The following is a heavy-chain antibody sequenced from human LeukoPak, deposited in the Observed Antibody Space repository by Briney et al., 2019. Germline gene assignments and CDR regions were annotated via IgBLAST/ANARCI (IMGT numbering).Heavy chain of an antibody. CDR3: AIVEGLTVTTD. CDR1: GFTFSSYA. Sequence: GGSLRLSCAASGFTFSSYAMSWVRQAPGKGLEWVSAISGSGGSTYYADSVKGRFTISRDNSKNTLYLQMNSLRAEDTAVYYCAIVEGLTVTTDWGQGTLVTVSS. J-gene: IGHJ4*02. CDR2: ISGSGGST. V-gene: IGHV3-23*01. D-gene: IGHD4-11*01.